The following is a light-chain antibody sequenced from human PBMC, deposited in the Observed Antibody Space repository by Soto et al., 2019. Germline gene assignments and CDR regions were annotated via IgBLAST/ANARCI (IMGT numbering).Light chain of an antibody. CDR2: SNN. CDR1: SSNIGSNT. V-gene: IGLV1-44*01. Sequence: QSVLTQPPSASGTPGQRVTISCPGSSSNIGSNTVNWYQQLPGTAPKLLIYSNNQRPSGVPDRFSGSKSGTSASLAISGLQSEDEADYYCAAWDDSLNGVFGGGTQLTVL. J-gene: IGLJ2*01. CDR3: AAWDDSLNGV.